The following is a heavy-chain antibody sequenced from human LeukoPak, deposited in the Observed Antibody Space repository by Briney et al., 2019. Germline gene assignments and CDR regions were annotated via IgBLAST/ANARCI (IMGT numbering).Heavy chain of an antibody. CDR3: AGRRINYDYVWGSFSFDC. CDR1: GYTFTNYY. CDR2: INPNSGGT. Sequence: GASVKVSCKASGYTFTNYYKHWVRQAPGQGLEWMGWINPNSGGTNYAQKFQGRVTMTSDTSTSTAYMDLSRLRSDDTAVYFCAGRRINYDYVWGSFSFDCWGRGTLVTVSS. D-gene: IGHD3-16*01. J-gene: IGHJ4*02. V-gene: IGHV1-2*02.